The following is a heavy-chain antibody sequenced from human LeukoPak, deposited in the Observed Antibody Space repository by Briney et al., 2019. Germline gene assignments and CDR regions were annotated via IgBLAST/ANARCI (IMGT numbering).Heavy chain of an antibody. J-gene: IGHJ4*02. V-gene: IGHV1-2*02. D-gene: IGHD5-24*01. CDR2: INPNTGGT. Sequence: ASVKVSCKASGYTFTGYYIHWVRQAPGQRLEWTGWINPNTGGTNYAQKFQGRVTMTRDTSISTAYMELSRLRSDDTAVYYCARVRWTEMATTCFDYWGQGTLVTVSS. CDR1: GYTFTGYY. CDR3: ARVRWTEMATTCFDY.